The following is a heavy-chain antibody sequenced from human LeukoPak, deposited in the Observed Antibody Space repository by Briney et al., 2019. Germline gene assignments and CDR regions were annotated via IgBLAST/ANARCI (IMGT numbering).Heavy chain of an antibody. J-gene: IGHJ3*02. CDR2: INPSGGRT. Sequence: GASVKLSCKASGYTFTSYYMHWVRQAPGQGLEWMGIINPSGGRTNYAPKFQGRVTMTRDTATSTVYMELSSLRSEDTAVYYCVRDGEVIIKPAASFPYDAFDIWGQGTSDRL. CDR1: GYTFTSYY. D-gene: IGHD3-10*01. V-gene: IGHV1-46*01. CDR3: VRDGEVIIKPAASFPYDAFDI.